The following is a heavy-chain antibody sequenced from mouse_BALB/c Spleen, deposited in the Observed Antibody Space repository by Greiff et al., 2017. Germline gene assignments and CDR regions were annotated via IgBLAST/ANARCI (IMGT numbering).Heavy chain of an antibody. CDR1: GYSFTDYI. V-gene: IGHV1-39*01. J-gene: IGHJ2*01. CDR3: ARDDGYLFDY. Sequence: VQLQQTGPELVKPGASVKISCKASGYSFTDYIMLWVKQSHGKSLEWIGNINPYYGSTSYNLKFKGKATLTVDKSSSTAYMQLNSLTSEDSAVYYCARDDGYLFDYWGQGTTLTVSS. CDR2: INPYYGST. D-gene: IGHD2-3*01.